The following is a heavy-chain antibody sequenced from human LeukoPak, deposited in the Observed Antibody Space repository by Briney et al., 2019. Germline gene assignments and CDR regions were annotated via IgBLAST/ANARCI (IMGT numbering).Heavy chain of an antibody. J-gene: IGHJ4*02. CDR3: ATGGTSWTDEFDY. D-gene: IGHD2-2*01. Sequence: GASVKVSCKVSGYTLTSLSMHWVRQAPGKGPEWIGGFDPGDGETIYAQKFQGRVTMTEDTSTDTAYMELSSLRSEDTAVYYCATGGTSWTDEFDYWGQGTLVTVPS. CDR1: GYTLTSLS. V-gene: IGHV1-24*01. CDR2: FDPGDGET.